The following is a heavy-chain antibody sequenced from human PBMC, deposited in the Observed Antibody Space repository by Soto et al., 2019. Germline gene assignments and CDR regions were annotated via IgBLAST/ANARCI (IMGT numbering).Heavy chain of an antibody. CDR3: ARVLTGSYNWFDP. V-gene: IGHV3-74*01. D-gene: IGHD1-26*01. J-gene: IGHJ5*02. Sequence: GGSLRLSCAVSGFSFSIYWMHWVRQAPGKGLVWVSRINSDGSTTSYADSVKGRFTISRDNAKNTLYLQMNSLRVEGTAVYYCARVLTGSYNWFDPWGQGTLVTVSS. CDR1: GFSFSIYW. CDR2: INSDGSTT.